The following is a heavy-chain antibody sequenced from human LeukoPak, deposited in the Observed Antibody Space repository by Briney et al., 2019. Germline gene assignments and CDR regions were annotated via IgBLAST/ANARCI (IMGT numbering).Heavy chain of an antibody. CDR2: ISYGGTT. V-gene: IGHV4-59*01. CDR1: GISISSYY. Sequence: SETLSLTCTVSGISISSYYWNWIRLSPGRGLEWIGYISYGGTTSYSPSLKSRITMSIDTSKNQFSLKLGSVTAADAAVYYCAKSGGTTIFDFWGQGTLVTVSS. J-gene: IGHJ4*02. CDR3: AKSGGTTIFDF. D-gene: IGHD3-16*01.